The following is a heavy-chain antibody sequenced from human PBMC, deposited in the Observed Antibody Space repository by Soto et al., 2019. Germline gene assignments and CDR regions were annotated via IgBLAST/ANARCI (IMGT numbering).Heavy chain of an antibody. CDR3: ARDRGRYCSSTSCYLNDFNWFDH. CDR1: GGTFSSYA. Sequence: SVKVSCKASGGTFSSYAISWVRQAPGQGLEWMGGIIPIFGTANYAQKFQGRVTITADESTSTAYMELSSLRSEETAVYYCARDRGRYCSSTSCYLNDFNWFDHWG. D-gene: IGHD2-2*01. CDR2: IIPIFGTA. J-gene: IGHJ5*02. V-gene: IGHV1-69*13.